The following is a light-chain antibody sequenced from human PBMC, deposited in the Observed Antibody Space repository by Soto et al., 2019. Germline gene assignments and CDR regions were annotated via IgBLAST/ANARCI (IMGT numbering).Light chain of an antibody. CDR1: QSVSSSY. CDR3: QQYGSSPPTWT. V-gene: IGKV3-20*01. CDR2: GAS. Sequence: EIVLTQSPGTLSLSPGERATLSCRASQSVSSSYLAWYQQKPGQAPRLLIYGASSRATDIPDRFSGSGSGTDFTLTISRLEPEDFAVYYCQQYGSSPPTWTFGQGTKVEIK. J-gene: IGKJ1*01.